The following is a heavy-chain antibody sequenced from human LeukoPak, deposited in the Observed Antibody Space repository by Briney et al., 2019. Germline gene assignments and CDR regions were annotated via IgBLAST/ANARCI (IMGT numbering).Heavy chain of an antibody. V-gene: IGHV4-39*01. Sequence: SETLSLTCTVSGGSISSSSYYWGWIRQPPGKGLEWIGSIYYSGSTYYNPSLKSRVTISVDTSKNQFSLKLSSVTAADTAVYYCARRGYDFWSGYYHDYWGRGTLVTVSS. D-gene: IGHD3-3*01. CDR3: ARRGYDFWSGYYHDY. J-gene: IGHJ4*02. CDR2: IYYSGST. CDR1: GGSISSSSYY.